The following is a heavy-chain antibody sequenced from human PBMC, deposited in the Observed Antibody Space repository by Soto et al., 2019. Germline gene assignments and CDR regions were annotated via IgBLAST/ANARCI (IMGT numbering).Heavy chain of an antibody. J-gene: IGHJ3*02. CDR3: ASMGSWELLRWDAFDI. V-gene: IGHV3-74*01. CDR2: INSDGSST. CDR1: GFTFSSYW. Sequence: HPGGSLRLSCAASGFTFSSYWMHWVRQAPGKGLVWVSRINSDGSSTSYADSVKGRFTISRDNAKNTLYLQMNSLRAEDTAVYYCASMGSWELLRWDAFDIWGQGTMVTVSS. D-gene: IGHD1-26*01.